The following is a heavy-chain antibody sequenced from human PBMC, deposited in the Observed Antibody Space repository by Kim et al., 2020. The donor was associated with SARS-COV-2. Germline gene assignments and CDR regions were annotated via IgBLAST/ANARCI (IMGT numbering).Heavy chain of an antibody. Sequence: SETLSLTCAVYGGSFSGYYWSWIRQPPGKGLEWIGEINHSGSTNYNPSLKSRVTISVDTSKNQFSLKLSSVTAADTAVYYCARGGVVGATGASPFPPDYYYGMDVWGQGTTVTVSS. J-gene: IGHJ6*02. V-gene: IGHV4-34*01. D-gene: IGHD1-26*01. CDR3: ARGGVVGATGASPFPPDYYYGMDV. CDR2: INHSGST. CDR1: GGSFSGYY.